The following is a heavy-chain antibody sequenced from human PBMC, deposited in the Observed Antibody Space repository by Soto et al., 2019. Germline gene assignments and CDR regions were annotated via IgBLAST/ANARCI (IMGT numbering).Heavy chain of an antibody. D-gene: IGHD6-13*01. CDR3: ARQISSSWPGTFWDYYGMDV. CDR1: GYTFTSYG. Sequence: QVQLVQSGAEVKKPGASVKVSCKASGYTFTSYGISWVRQAPGQGLEWMGWISAYNGNTNYAQKLQGRVTMTTDTSTSTAYMGLRSLRSDDTAVYYCARQISSSWPGTFWDYYGMDVWGQGTTVTVSS. J-gene: IGHJ6*02. V-gene: IGHV1-18*01. CDR2: ISAYNGNT.